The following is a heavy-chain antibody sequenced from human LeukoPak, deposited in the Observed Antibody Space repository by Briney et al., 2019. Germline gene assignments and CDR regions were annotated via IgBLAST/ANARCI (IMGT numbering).Heavy chain of an antibody. V-gene: IGHV1-2*02. Sequence: ASVKVSCKASGYTFTGYYMHWVRQAPGQGLEWMGWINPNSGGTNYAQKFQGRVTMTRDTSISTAYMELSRLRSDDTAVYYCARTSRRLDYGDYSQPTNYWGQGTLVTVSS. CDR2: INPNSGGT. D-gene: IGHD4-17*01. J-gene: IGHJ4*02. CDR1: GYTFTGYY. CDR3: ARTSRRLDYGDYSQPTNY.